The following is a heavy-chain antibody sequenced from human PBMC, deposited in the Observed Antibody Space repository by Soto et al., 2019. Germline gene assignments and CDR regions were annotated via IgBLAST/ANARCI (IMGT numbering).Heavy chain of an antibody. CDR3: ARDPSHGYNWFDP. D-gene: IGHD5-18*01. Sequence: GASVKGSCKAAGYTFSSYYMHWVRQAPGQGLEWMGIINPSGGSTSYAQKFQGRVTMTRDTSTSTVYMELSSLRSEDTAVYYCARDPSHGYNWFDPWGQGTLVTVSS. J-gene: IGHJ5*02. CDR1: GYTFSSYY. V-gene: IGHV1-46*01. CDR2: INPSGGST.